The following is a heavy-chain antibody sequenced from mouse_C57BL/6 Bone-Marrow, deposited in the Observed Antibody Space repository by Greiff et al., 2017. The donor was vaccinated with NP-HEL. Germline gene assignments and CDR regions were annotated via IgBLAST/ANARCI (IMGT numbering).Heavy chain of an antibody. CDR2: ISNGGGST. D-gene: IGHD2-5*01. CDR1: GSTFSDYY. V-gene: IGHV5-12*01. Sequence: EVKLVQSGGGLVKPGGSLKLSCAASGSTFSDYYMDWVRQTPETRLEWVAYISNGGGSTYYPDNVKGRVNISKVNAKNTLYLQMRRLKSENTAMYYCARHGNYSKVYAMDYWGQGTSVTVSS. CDR3: ARHGNYSKVYAMDY. J-gene: IGHJ4*01.